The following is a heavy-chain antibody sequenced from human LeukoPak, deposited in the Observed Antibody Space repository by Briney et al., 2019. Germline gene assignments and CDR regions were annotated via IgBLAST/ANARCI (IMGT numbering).Heavy chain of an antibody. CDR1: GFIFNNYV. J-gene: IGHJ4*02. CDR3: ASWNTDY. CDR2: INSDGSST. D-gene: IGHD1-1*01. Sequence: GGSLRLSCAASGFIFNNYVMSWVRQGPGKGLVWVSRINSDGSSTSYADSVKGRFTISRDNAKNTLYLQMNSLRAEDTAVYYCASWNTDYWGQGALVTVSS. V-gene: IGHV3-74*01.